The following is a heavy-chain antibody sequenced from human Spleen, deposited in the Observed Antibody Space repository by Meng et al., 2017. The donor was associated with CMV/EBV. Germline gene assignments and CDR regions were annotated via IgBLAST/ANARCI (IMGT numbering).Heavy chain of an antibody. D-gene: IGHD3-22*01. CDR3: ARDLSDSSGYRFPNWFDP. J-gene: IGHJ5*02. V-gene: IGHV3-48*03. CDR1: GFTFSSYE. Sequence: GGSLRLSCAASGFTFSSYEMNWVRQAPGKGLEWVSYISSSGSTIYYADSVKGRFTISRDNAKNSLYLQMNSLRAEDTAVYYCARDLSDSSGYRFPNWFDPWGQGTLVTFSS. CDR2: ISSSGSTI.